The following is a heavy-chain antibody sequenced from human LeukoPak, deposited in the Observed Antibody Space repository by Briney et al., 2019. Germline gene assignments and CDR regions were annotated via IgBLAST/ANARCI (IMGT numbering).Heavy chain of an antibody. CDR2: INPNTGGT. CDR3: ARGGSPIFYYYIDV. D-gene: IGHD2-2*01. Sequence: ASVTVSCKASGYTFTDYFMHWVRQAPGQGLEWMGWINPNTGGTNYAQKFQGRVTMTRDTSITTAYMDLSNLRSDDTAVYYCARGGSPIFYYYIDVWGKGTTVTISS. V-gene: IGHV1-2*02. J-gene: IGHJ6*03. CDR1: GYTFTDYF.